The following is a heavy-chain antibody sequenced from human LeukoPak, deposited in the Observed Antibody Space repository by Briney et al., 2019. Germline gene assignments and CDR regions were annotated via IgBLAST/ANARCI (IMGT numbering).Heavy chain of an antibody. CDR2: IWYDGSNK. V-gene: IGHV3-33*01. D-gene: IGHD6-13*01. Sequence: PGGSLRLSCAASGFTFSSYGMHWVRQAPGKGLEWVAVIWYDGSNKYYADSVKGRFTISRDNSKNTLYLQMNSLRAEDTAVYYCATTSSSWVFDYWGQGTLVTVSS. CDR3: ATTSSSWVFDY. CDR1: GFTFSSYG. J-gene: IGHJ4*02.